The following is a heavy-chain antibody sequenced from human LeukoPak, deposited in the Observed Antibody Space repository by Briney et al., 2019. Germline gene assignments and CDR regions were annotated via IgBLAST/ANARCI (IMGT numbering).Heavy chain of an antibody. CDR1: GGSISGYY. J-gene: IGHJ4*02. D-gene: IGHD3-9*01. CDR3: ARGNILSGYCFDF. V-gene: IGHV4-34*01. CDR2: IHYTGGT. Sequence: SETLSLTCAVYGGSISGYYWSWIRKPPGKGLEWVGEIHYTGGTSYNPSLKSRATISIDTSKNQLSLKLSSVTAADTAVYYCARGNILSGYCFDFWGQGALVTVSS.